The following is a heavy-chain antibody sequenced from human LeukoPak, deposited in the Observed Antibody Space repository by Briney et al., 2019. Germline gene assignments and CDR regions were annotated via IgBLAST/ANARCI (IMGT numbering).Heavy chain of an antibody. CDR1: GFTFSDYA. V-gene: IGHV3-23*01. CDR3: AKLDSSYLDY. D-gene: IGHD3/OR15-3a*01. J-gene: IGHJ4*02. CDR2: IEASGGAT. Sequence: GGSLRLSCAASGFTFSDYAMYWVRQAPGKGLEWVSSIEASGGATYYADSVKGRFTISRDNSKNTLYLQMNSLRAEDTAVYYCAKLDSSYLDYWGQGTLVTVSS.